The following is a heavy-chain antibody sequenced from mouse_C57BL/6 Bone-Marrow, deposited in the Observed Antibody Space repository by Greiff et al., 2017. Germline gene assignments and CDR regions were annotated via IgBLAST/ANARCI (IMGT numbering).Heavy chain of an antibody. Sequence: VQLQESGAELVRPGASVKLSCKASGYTFTSYGISWVKQRPGQGLEWIGEIYPRSGNTYYNEKFKGKATLTADKSSSTAYMQLRSLTSEDSAVYFCARGSYYSNYFDYWGQGTTLTVSA. CDR2: IYPRSGNT. V-gene: IGHV1-81*01. D-gene: IGHD2-5*01. J-gene: IGHJ2*01. CDR1: GYTFTSYG. CDR3: ARGSYYSNYFDY.